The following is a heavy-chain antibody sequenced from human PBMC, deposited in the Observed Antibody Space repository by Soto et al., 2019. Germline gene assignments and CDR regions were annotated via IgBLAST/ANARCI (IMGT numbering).Heavy chain of an antibody. CDR1: VFPLRTSGVG. CDR3: AHRPYAFDL. CDR2: IYWDDDK. V-gene: IGHV2-5*02. Sequence: SGPTLLNPTHTLSLTCTFSVFPLRTSGVGVGWIRQPPGKALEWLALIYWDDDKRYSPSLKSRLTITKDTSKNQVVLTMTNMDPVDTATYYWAHRPYAFDLRGQGTMVT. J-gene: IGHJ3*01.